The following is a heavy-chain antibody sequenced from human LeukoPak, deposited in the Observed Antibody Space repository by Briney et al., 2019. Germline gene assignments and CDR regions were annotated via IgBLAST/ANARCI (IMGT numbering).Heavy chain of an antibody. D-gene: IGHD3-9*01. V-gene: IGHV3-7*01. J-gene: IGHJ5*02. Sequence: GGSLRLSCAATGFSFRSYWMNWVRQAPGKGLEWLAIIKQDGSEKHYKGSVEGRFTISRDNAKNSLHLQMNSLRVEDTAVYYCAGGSGYLITSWGQGTLVTVSS. CDR1: GFSFRSYW. CDR2: IKQDGSEK. CDR3: AGGSGYLITS.